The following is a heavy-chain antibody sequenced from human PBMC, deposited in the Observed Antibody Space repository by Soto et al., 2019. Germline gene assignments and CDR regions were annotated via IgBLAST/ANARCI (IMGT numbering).Heavy chain of an antibody. Sequence: GGSLRLSCAASGFTFSSYEMNWVRQAPGKGLEWVSYISSSGSTIYYADSVKGRFTISRDNAKNSLYLQMNSLRAEDTAVYYCARSVYSSGWYSRGWFDPWGQGTLVTVSS. CDR3: ARSVYSSGWYSRGWFDP. V-gene: IGHV3-48*03. J-gene: IGHJ5*02. CDR1: GFTFSSYE. D-gene: IGHD6-19*01. CDR2: ISSSGSTI.